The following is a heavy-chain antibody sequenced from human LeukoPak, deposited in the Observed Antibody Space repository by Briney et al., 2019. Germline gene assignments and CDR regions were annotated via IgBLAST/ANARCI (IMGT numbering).Heavy chain of an antibody. D-gene: IGHD3-9*01. CDR2: VNTGTGNP. V-gene: IGHV7-4-1*02. CDR1: GYTFTSFA. CDR3: ARGVGYYDILTGYSHPLSWFDP. J-gene: IGHJ5*02. Sequence: ASVKVSCKASGYTFTSFAMNWVRQAPGQGLEWMGWVNTGTGNPTYAQGFTGRFVFSLDTSVTTAYLQISSLKAEDTAVYYCARGVGYYDILTGYSHPLSWFDPWGQGTLVSASS.